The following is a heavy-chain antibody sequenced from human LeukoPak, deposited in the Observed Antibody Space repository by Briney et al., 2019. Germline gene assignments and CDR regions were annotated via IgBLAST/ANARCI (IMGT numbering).Heavy chain of an antibody. Sequence: SETLSLTCTVSGGSISSYYWSWIRQPPGKGLEWSGYIYYSGSTNYNPSLKSRVTISLDTSKNQISLKLSSVTAADTAVYYCAGHTTVVPPLYFDSWGQGTLVTVSS. D-gene: IGHD4-23*01. CDR1: GGSISSYY. CDR2: IYYSGST. J-gene: IGHJ4*02. V-gene: IGHV4-59*08. CDR3: AGHTTVVPPLYFDS.